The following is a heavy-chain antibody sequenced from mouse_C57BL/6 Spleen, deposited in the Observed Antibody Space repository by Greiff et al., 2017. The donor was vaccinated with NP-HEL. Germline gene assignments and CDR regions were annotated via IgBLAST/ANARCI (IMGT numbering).Heavy chain of an antibody. CDR2: IDPENGDT. Sequence: EVQLQQSGAELVRPGASVKLSCTASGFNIKDDYMHWVKQRPEQGLEWIGWIDPENGDTEYASKFQGKATITADTSSNTAYLQLSSLTSEDTAVYYCTTRPRYYAAYWGQRTLVTVSA. CDR1: GFNIKDDY. D-gene: IGHD1-1*01. J-gene: IGHJ3*01. CDR3: TTRPRYYAAY. V-gene: IGHV14-4*01.